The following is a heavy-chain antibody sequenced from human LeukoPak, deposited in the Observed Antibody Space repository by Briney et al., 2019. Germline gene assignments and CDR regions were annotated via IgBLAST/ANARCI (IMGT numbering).Heavy chain of an antibody. CDR1: GFTFSSYN. V-gene: IGHV3-21*01. Sequence: GGSLRLSCAGSGFTFSSYNMNWVRQAPGKGLEWVSSISTGGTYIYYAGSVKGRFTISRDNAKNSLYLQMNTLRAEDTAVYYCAGISGAGTFWGQGTLVTVSS. J-gene: IGHJ4*02. CDR2: ISTGGTYI. D-gene: IGHD6-13*01. CDR3: AGISGAGTF.